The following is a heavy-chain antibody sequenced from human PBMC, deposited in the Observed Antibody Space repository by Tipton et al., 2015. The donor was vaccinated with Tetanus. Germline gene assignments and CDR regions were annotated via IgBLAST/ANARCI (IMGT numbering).Heavy chain of an antibody. V-gene: IGHV4-4*07. D-gene: IGHD6-19*01. Sequence: LRLSCSVSRASMNSYYWTWIREPAGKGLEWIGRIYPSGTTDVNPSLESRVTLSLDTSKSQFSLDLTSVTAADTAVYFCAGERLGPVTGTGYFFDYWGQGMLVLVSS. J-gene: IGHJ4*02. CDR1: RASMNSYY. CDR2: IYPSGTT. CDR3: AGERLGPVTGTGYFFDY.